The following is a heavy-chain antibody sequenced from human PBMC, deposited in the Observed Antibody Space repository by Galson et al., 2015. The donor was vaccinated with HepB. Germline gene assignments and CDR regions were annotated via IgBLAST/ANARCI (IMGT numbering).Heavy chain of an antibody. CDR1: GGSISSSSYY. CDR3: AREEVYYGSGSYPVVDY. Sequence: SETLSLTCTVSGGSISSSSYYWGWIRQPPGKGLEWIGSIYYSGSTYYNPSLKSRVTISVDTSKNQFSLKLSSVTAADTAVYYCAREEVYYGSGSYPVVDYWGQGTLVTVSS. D-gene: IGHD3-10*01. CDR2: IYYSGST. V-gene: IGHV4-39*02. J-gene: IGHJ4*02.